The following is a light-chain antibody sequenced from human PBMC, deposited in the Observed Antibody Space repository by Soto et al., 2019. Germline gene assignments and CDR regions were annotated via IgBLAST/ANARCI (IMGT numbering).Light chain of an antibody. V-gene: IGLV2-11*01. CDR2: DVT. J-gene: IGLJ1*01. CDR1: SSDVGGYIY. CDR3: CSYPGSYGYV. Sequence: QSALTHPRSVSGSPGQSVTISCTGTSSDVGGYIYVSWYQLHPGKAPKLMIFDVTKRPSAVPDRFSGSKSGNTASLTISGLQAEDEADYYCCSYPGSYGYVFGSGTKLTVL.